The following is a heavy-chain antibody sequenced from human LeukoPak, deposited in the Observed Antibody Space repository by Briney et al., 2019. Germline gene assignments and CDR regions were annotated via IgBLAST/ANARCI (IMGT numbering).Heavy chain of an antibody. CDR3: ARQDFWSGYYTPLDAFDI. V-gene: IGHV4-59*01. J-gene: IGHJ3*02. CDR2: TYYSGNT. Sequence: SETLSLTCTVSGGFIGSYYWSWIRQAPGKGLEWIGYTYYSGNTNYNPSVKSRVTISLDTSKNQFSLRLTSVTAADTAMYYCARQDFWSGYYTPLDAFDIWGQGTMVTVSS. D-gene: IGHD3-3*01. CDR1: GGFIGSYY.